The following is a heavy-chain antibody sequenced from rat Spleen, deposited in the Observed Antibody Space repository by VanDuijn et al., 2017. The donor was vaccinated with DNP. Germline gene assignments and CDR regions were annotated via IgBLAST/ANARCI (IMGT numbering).Heavy chain of an antibody. Sequence: EVQLVESGGDLVQPGRSLKLSCVASGFTFSYYWMTWIRQVPGKGLEWIASITSGGGTTSYPDSVKGRFTISRDNAKNTLYLQLNSLGSEDTATYYCARRFRDTRAMDAWGQGTSVTVSS. V-gene: IGHV5-31*01. J-gene: IGHJ4*01. CDR2: ITSGGGTT. CDR1: GFTFSYYW. CDR3: ARRFRDTRAMDA. D-gene: IGHD4-3*01.